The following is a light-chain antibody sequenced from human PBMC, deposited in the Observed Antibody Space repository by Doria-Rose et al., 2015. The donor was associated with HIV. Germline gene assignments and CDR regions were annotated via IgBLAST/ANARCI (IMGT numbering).Light chain of an antibody. CDR1: QSFSSTY. J-gene: IGKJ1*01. V-gene: IGKV3-20*01. Sequence: TQSPGTLSLSPGERATLSCRASQSFSSTYLAWCQQKPGQAPSLLTYDGSTRATGIPDRISASGSGTDFTLTINRLEPEDFALYYCHQYGTSWTFGQGTKVEI. CDR3: HQYGTSWT. CDR2: DGS.